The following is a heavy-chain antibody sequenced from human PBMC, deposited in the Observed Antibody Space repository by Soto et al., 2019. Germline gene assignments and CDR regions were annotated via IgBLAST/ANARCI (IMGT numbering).Heavy chain of an antibody. Sequence: PGGSLKLSCTASGFTFTYYAFSWVRQAPGKGLEWVSAISANGQGIYYADSVRGRFTISRDNSKNTVFLHMDSLRAEDTAVYYCAKDRDYHRDQFHYWSQGTLVTVSS. D-gene: IGHD2-2*01. CDR3: AKDRDYHRDQFHY. V-gene: IGHV3-23*01. J-gene: IGHJ4*02. CDR1: GFTFTYYA. CDR2: ISANGQGI.